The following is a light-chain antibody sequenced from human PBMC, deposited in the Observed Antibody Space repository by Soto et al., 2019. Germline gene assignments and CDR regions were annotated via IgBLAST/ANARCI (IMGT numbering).Light chain of an antibody. Sequence: QSALTQSPSASATPGQGVTISCSGSNSNIGTNTVNWYQQLPGTAPRLLIYTNDQRPSGVPQRFSGSKTGTSASLAIGGLQSEDGADYYCAAWDDSLGAYVFGTGTKVTVL. CDR1: NSNIGTNT. CDR2: TND. CDR3: AAWDDSLGAYV. V-gene: IGLV1-44*01. J-gene: IGLJ1*01.